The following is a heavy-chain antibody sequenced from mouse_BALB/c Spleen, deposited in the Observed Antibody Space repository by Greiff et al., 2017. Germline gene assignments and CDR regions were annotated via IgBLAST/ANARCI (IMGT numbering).Heavy chain of an antibody. CDR1: GYTFTSYW. CDR3: ARSTYYGSSYFDY. D-gene: IGHD1-1*01. Sequence: QVQLQQPGAELVKPGASVKLSCKASGYTFTSYWMHWVKQRPGQGLEWIGEINPSNGRTNYNEKFKSKATLTVDKSSSTAYMQLSSLTSEDSAVYYCARSTYYGSSYFDYWGQGTTLTVSS. CDR2: INPSNGRT. V-gene: IGHV1S81*02. J-gene: IGHJ2*01.